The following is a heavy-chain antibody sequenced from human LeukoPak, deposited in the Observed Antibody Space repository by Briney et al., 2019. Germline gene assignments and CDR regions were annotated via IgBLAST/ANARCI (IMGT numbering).Heavy chain of an antibody. CDR2: INPNSGGT. Sequence: ASVKVSCKASGYTFTGYYMHWVRQAPGQGLEWMGWINPNSGGTNYAQNFQGRVTMTRDTSISTTYMELNRLRSDDTAVYYCARQMKPLAQGIDNWGQGTLVTVSS. J-gene: IGHJ4*02. CDR3: ARQMKPLAQGIDN. CDR1: GYTFTGYY. V-gene: IGHV1-2*02.